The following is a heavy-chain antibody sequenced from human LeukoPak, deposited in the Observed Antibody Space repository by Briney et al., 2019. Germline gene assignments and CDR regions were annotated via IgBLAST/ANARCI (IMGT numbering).Heavy chain of an antibody. V-gene: IGHV3-66*01. J-gene: IGHJ4*02. CDR2: ISSAGTT. D-gene: IGHD3-16*01. CDR3: AREGVMAPYYFDY. Sequence: GGSLRLSCAASGFTVSSSYMSWVRQAPGKGLEWVSIISSAGTTYYADSVKGRFTISRDNAKNSLYLQMNSLRVEDTAVYYCAREGVMAPYYFDYWGQGTLVTVSS. CDR1: GFTVSSSY.